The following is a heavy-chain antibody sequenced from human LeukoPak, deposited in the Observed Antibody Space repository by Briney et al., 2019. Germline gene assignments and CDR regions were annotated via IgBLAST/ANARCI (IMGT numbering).Heavy chain of an antibody. V-gene: IGHV1-69*13. D-gene: IGHD3-22*01. CDR3: ARDLRGDYYDSSGYYSGFDY. J-gene: IGHJ4*02. CDR1: GGTFISYA. CDR2: IIPIFGTA. Sequence: ASVKVSCKASGGTFISYAISWVRQAPGQGLEWMGGIIPIFGTANYAQKFQGRVTITADESTSTAYMELSSLRSEDTAVYYCARDLRGDYYDSSGYYSGFDYWGQGTLVTVSS.